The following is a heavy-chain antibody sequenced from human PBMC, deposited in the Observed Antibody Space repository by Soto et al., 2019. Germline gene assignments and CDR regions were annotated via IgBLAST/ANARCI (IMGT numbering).Heavy chain of an antibody. CDR1: GYSFTSYW. Sequence: GESLKISCKGSGYSFTSYWISWVRQMPGKGLEWMGRIDPSDSYTNYSPSFQGHVTISADKSISTAYLQWSSLKASDTAMYYCASHGPMIVVVNQTDAFDIWGQGTMVTVSS. V-gene: IGHV5-10-1*01. CDR2: IDPSDSYT. D-gene: IGHD3-22*01. CDR3: ASHGPMIVVVNQTDAFDI. J-gene: IGHJ3*02.